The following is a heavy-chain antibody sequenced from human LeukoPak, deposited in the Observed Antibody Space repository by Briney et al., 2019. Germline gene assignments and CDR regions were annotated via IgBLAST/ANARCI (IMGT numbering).Heavy chain of an antibody. CDR1: GFTFRTYA. J-gene: IGHJ3*02. CDR3: ARAGIVGAYDAFDI. Sequence: GGSLRLSCAASGFTFRTYAMSWVRQAPGKGLEWVSTISGSGGSTYYADSVKGRFTISRDNAKNSLYLQMNSLRAEDTAVYYCARAGIVGAYDAFDIWGQGTMVTVSS. V-gene: IGHV3-23*01. D-gene: IGHD1-26*01. CDR2: ISGSGGST.